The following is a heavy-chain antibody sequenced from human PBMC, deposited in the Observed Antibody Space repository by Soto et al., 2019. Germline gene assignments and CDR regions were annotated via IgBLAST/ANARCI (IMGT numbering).Heavy chain of an antibody. V-gene: IGHV4-4*02. Sequence: SETLSLTCAVSGGSISSSNWWSWVRQPPGKGLEWIGEIYHSGSTNYNPSLKSRVTISVDKSKNQFSLKLSSVTAADTAVYYCARRSDDSSGIADYWGQGTLVTVSS. CDR1: GGSISSSNW. CDR2: IYHSGST. CDR3: ARRSDDSSGIADY. D-gene: IGHD3-22*01. J-gene: IGHJ4*02.